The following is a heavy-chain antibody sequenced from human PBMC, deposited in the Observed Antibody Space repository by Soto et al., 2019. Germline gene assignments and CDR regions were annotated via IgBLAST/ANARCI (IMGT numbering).Heavy chain of an antibody. V-gene: IGHV1-18*04. J-gene: IGHJ6*02. CDR2: IGAYNGNT. D-gene: IGHD3-10*01. Sequence: SVKVSCQASGYTFTSYGISWVRQAPGQGLEWMGWIGAYNGNTNYAQKLQGRVTMTTDTSTSTAYMELRSLRSDDTAVYYCARDQTVRGDLYYYYYGMDVWGQGTTVTVSS. CDR3: ARDQTVRGDLYYYYYGMDV. CDR1: GYTFTSYG.